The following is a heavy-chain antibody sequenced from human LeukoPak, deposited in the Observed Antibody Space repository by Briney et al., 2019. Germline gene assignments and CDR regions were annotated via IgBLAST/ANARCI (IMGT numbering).Heavy chain of an antibody. J-gene: IGHJ4*02. Sequence: ASVKVSCKASGYPFTDYFIHWVRQAPGQGLEWMGWINPNSGGTNSAQKFQGRVTMTRDTSINTVYMELSSLRSDDTAVYYCARGIVVGTFPHFDYWGQGTPVTVSS. V-gene: IGHV1-2*02. D-gene: IGHD2-15*01. CDR2: INPNSGGT. CDR3: ARGIVVGTFPHFDY. CDR1: GYPFTDYF.